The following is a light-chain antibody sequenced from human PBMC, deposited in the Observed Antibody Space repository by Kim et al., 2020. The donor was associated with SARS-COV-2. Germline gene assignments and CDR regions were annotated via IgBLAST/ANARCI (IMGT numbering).Light chain of an antibody. CDR3: QQYAYWRA. CDR2: GAS. V-gene: IGKV3-15*01. CDR1: QSISSS. J-gene: IGKJ5*01. Sequence: SLSPGERATLPCRASQSISSSLAWYQQKPGQAPRVLIYGASARATGIPARFSGSGYGTEFTLTISNLQSEDFAVYYCQQYAYWRAFGQGTRLEIK.